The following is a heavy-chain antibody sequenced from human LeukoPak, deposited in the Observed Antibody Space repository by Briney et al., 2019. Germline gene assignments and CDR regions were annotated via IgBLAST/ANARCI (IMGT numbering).Heavy chain of an antibody. CDR3: AKVDASSSGFDP. CDR1: GFTFSSYG. D-gene: IGHD6-6*01. J-gene: IGHJ5*02. Sequence: PGGSLRLSCAASGFTFSSYGMHWVRQAPGKGLEWVAVISYDGSNKYYADSVKGRFTISRDNSKNTLYLQMNSLRAEDTAVYYCAKVDASSSGFDPWGQGTLVTVSS. V-gene: IGHV3-30*18. CDR2: ISYDGSNK.